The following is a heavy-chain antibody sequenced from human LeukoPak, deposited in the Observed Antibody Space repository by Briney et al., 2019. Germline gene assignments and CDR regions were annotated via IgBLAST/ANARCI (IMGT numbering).Heavy chain of an antibody. V-gene: IGHV3-30*18. CDR2: ISYDGSNK. CDR3: AKPRGIAAAGTGGYFDY. CDR1: GFTFSSYG. D-gene: IGHD6-13*01. Sequence: PGGSLRLSCAASGFTFSSYGMHWVRQAPGKGLEWVAVISYDGSNKYYADSVKGRFTISRDNSKNTLYLQMNSLRAEDTAVYYCAKPRGIAAAGTGGYFDYWGQGTLVTVSS. J-gene: IGHJ4*02.